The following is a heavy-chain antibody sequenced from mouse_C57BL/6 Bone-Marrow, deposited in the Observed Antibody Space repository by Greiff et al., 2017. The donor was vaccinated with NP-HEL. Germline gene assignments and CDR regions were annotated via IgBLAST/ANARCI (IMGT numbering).Heavy chain of an antibody. CDR2: INPNNGGT. D-gene: IGHD2-4*01. Sequence: EVQLQQSGPELVKPGASVKIPCKASGYTFTDYNMDWVKQSHGKSLEWIGGINPNNGGTIYNQKFKGKATLTVDKSSSTAYMVLRSLTSEDTAVYYCRVYDYGFPYYCDYWGQGTTLTVSS. CDR3: RVYDYGFPYYCDY. CDR1: GYTFTDYN. J-gene: IGHJ2*01. V-gene: IGHV1-18*01.